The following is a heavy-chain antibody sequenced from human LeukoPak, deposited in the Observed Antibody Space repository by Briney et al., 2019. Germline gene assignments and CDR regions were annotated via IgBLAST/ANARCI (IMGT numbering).Heavy chain of an antibody. J-gene: IGHJ5*02. CDR1: GGSISSHY. D-gene: IGHD2-2*01. Sequence: PSETLSLTCTVSGGSISSHYWSWIRQPPGKGLEWIGYIYYSGSTNYNPSLKSRVTISVDTSKNQFSLKLSSVTAADTAVQYCDRVQCSNTSCYLLYRLSFDRWGQRTLVTVS. V-gene: IGHV4-59*11. CDR2: IYYSGST. CDR3: DRVQCSNTSCYLLYRLSFDR.